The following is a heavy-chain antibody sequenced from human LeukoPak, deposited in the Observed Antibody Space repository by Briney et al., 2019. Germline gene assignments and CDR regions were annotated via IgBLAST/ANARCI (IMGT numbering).Heavy chain of an antibody. J-gene: IGHJ4*02. D-gene: IGHD6-19*01. CDR3: AKDGVGTSAWRI. V-gene: IGHV3-30*02. CDR2: IRYDGSDK. Sequence: GGSLRPSCVASGFSFSSYGMHWVRQAPGKGPEWEAFIRYDGSDKYYAESVKGRFTISRDNSKSTLYLQMNSLRVEDTATYYCAKDGVGTSAWRIWGQGALVTVAS. CDR1: GFSFSSYG.